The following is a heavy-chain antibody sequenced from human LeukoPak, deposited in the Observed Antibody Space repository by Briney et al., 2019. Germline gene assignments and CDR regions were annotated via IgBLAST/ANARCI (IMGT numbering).Heavy chain of an antibody. CDR3: ARDGVAAAALYYFDY. D-gene: IGHD6-13*01. CDR2: ISSSSSYR. Sequence: SGGSLRLSCAASGFTFSSYSMNWVRQAPGKGLGWVSSISSSSSYRYYADSVKGRFTMSRDNAKNSLYLQMNSLRGEDTAMYYCARDGVAAAALYYFDYWGQGTLVTVSS. V-gene: IGHV3-21*01. CDR1: GFTFSSYS. J-gene: IGHJ4*02.